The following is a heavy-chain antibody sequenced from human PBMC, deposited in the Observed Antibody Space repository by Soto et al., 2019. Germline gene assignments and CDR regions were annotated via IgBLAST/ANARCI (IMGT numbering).Heavy chain of an antibody. CDR2: IYPGDSDT. V-gene: IGHV5-51*01. J-gene: IGHJ4*02. D-gene: IGHD3-10*01. CDR3: ASAYGSGSYYNGYYFDY. CDR1: GYSFTSYW. Sequence: PGESLKISCKGSGYSFTSYWIGWVRQMPGKGLEWMGIIYPGDSDTRYSPSFQGQVTISADKSISTAYLQWSSLKASDTAMYYCASAYGSGSYYNGYYFDYWGQGTLVTVSS.